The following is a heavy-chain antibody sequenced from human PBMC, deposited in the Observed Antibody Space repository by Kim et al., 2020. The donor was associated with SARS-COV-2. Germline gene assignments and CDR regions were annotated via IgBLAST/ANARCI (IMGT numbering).Heavy chain of an antibody. CDR3: VRYGFGTTRSPFDI. V-gene: IGHV3-48*02. J-gene: IGHJ3*02. Sequence: GGSLRLSCAASGFTFTTYGMNWVRQAPGKEPEWISYISGSTSNIYYADSVKGRFTISRDNAKNSLYLQLNSLRDEDTAVYYCVRYGFGTTRSPFDIWGQG. CDR2: ISGSTSNI. D-gene: IGHD3-10*01. CDR1: GFTFTTYG.